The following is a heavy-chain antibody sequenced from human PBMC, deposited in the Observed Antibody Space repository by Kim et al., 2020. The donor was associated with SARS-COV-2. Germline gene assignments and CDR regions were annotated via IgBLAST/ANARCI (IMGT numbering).Heavy chain of an antibody. CDR3: AKDNTFIVGATNCDY. D-gene: IGHD1-26*01. J-gene: IGHJ4*02. Sequence: DTVKGRFTISRDNSKDKMYLQMKSLRAEDTAVYYCAKDNTFIVGATNCDYWGQGTLVTVSS. V-gene: IGHV3-23*01.